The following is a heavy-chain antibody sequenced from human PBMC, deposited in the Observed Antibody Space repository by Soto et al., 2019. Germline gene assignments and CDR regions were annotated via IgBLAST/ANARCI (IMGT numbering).Heavy chain of an antibody. Sequence: QVQLVQSGAEVKKPGASVKVSCKASGYTFTSYDINWVRQATGQGLEWMGWMNPNSGNTGDAQKFQGRVTMTRNTSISTAYLELSSLSSEDTAVFYFAREYSSGWSEDWGQGTVVSVSS. D-gene: IGHD6-19*01. CDR2: MNPNSGNT. V-gene: IGHV1-8*01. J-gene: IGHJ4*02. CDR3: AREYSSGWSED. CDR1: GYTFTSYD.